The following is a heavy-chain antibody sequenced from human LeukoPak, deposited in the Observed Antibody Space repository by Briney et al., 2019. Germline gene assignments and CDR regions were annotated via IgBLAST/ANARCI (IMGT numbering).Heavy chain of an antibody. D-gene: IGHD1-26*01. CDR1: GYAFTVHY. V-gene: IGHV1-2*02. CDR2: VNPNNGGT. Sequence: ASVKVSCKASGYAFTVHYMHWVRQAPGQGLEWMGWVNPNNGGTNPAQKFQGRVTMTRDKSNSTAYMELSRLRFDDTAVYYCARGAGYSQSPPDYWGQGTLVTVSS. J-gene: IGHJ4*02. CDR3: ARGAGYSQSPPDY.